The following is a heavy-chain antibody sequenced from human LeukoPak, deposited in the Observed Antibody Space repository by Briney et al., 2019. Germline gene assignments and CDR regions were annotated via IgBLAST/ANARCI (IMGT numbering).Heavy chain of an antibody. J-gene: IGHJ4*02. CDR3: AKLSSGWSRRDY. V-gene: IGHV3-23*01. D-gene: IGHD6-19*01. Sequence: PGGSLRLSCAASGFTFSSYAMSWVRQAPGKGLEWVSAISGSGGSTYYADSVKGRFTISRDNSKNTLYLQTNSLRAEDTAVYYCAKLSSGWSRRDYWGQGTLVTVSS. CDR1: GFTFSSYA. CDR2: ISGSGGST.